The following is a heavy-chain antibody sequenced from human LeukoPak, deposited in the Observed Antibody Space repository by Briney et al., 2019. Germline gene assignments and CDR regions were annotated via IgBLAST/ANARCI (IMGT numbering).Heavy chain of an antibody. CDR3: ARTIGYSAYYDY. J-gene: IGHJ4*02. CDR2: ISDSGST. D-gene: IGHD5-12*01. V-gene: IGHV4-30-4*08. CDR1: GDSMNSGDYF. Sequence: SQTLSLTCTVSGDSMNSGDYFWSWIRQSPGKGPEWIGCISDSGSTYYNPSLTSRLTISLDASKNQFSLRLSSVTAADTAVYFCARTIGYSAYYDYWGQGTLVTVSS.